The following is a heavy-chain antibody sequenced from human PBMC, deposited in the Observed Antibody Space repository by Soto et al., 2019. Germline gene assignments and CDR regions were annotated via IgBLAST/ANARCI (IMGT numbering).Heavy chain of an antibody. CDR1: GFTFSSYW. Sequence: EVQLVESGGGLVQPGGSLRLSCAASGFTFSSYWMHWVRQAPGKGLVWVSRINSDGSSTSYADSVKGRFTISRDNAKNTMYLQMNSLRAEDTAVYYCARGRVSSLGRLFDPWGQGTLVTVSS. D-gene: IGHD6-13*01. J-gene: IGHJ5*02. V-gene: IGHV3-74*01. CDR2: INSDGSST. CDR3: ARGRVSSLGRLFDP.